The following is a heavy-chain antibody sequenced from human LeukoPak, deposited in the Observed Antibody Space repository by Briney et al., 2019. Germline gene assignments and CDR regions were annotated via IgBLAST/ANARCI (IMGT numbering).Heavy chain of an antibody. CDR2: IFYSGSI. J-gene: IGHJ5*02. CDR1: GGSISTSNYY. Sequence: SETLSLTCTVSGGSISTSNYYWGWIRQPPGKGLEWIGNIFYSGSIYYSPSLKSRVTISLDTSRNQFSLKLNSVTPEDTAVYYCARNVRLGSGELSFAPFKNWFDPWGQGTLVTVSS. D-gene: IGHD3-16*02. V-gene: IGHV4-39*07. CDR3: ARNVRLGSGELSFAPFKNWFDP.